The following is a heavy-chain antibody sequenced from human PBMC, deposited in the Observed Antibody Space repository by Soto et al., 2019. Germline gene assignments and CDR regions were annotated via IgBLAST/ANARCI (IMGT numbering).Heavy chain of an antibody. D-gene: IGHD6-19*01. CDR3: ARAVAGTGNYYYYYYMDV. CDR2: INHSGST. CDR1: GGSFSGYY. J-gene: IGHJ6*03. V-gene: IGHV4-34*01. Sequence: TLSLTCAVYGGSFSGYYWSWIRQPPGKGLEWIGEINHSGSTNYNPSLKSRVTISVDTSKNQFSLKLSSVTAADTAVYYCARAVAGTGNYYYYYYMDVWGKGTTVTVSS.